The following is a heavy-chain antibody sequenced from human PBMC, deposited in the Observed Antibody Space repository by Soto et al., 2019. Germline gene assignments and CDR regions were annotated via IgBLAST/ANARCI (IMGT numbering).Heavy chain of an antibody. D-gene: IGHD2-15*01. CDR3: AKDRGGEVVAGTVDF. V-gene: IGHV3-9*01. Sequence: QLEESGGSLVQPGRSLRLSCAASGFTFGVYAMHWVRQAPGKGLEWVAGITWNGGSIDYADPVKGRFTISRDNAKNSLYLQRDSLKTEDTALYYCAKDRGGEVVAGTVDFWGQGTLVTVSS. CDR1: GFTFGVYA. J-gene: IGHJ4*02. CDR2: ITWNGGSI.